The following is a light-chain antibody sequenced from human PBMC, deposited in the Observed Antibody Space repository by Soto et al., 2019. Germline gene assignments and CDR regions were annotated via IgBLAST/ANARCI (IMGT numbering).Light chain of an antibody. CDR3: SSYTSSSVV. Sequence: QSALTQPASVSGSPSQSITISCTGTSSDVGGYNYVSWYQQHPGKAPKLMIYDVSNRPSGVSNRFSGSKSGNTASLTISGLQAEDEADYYCSSYTSSSVVFGGGTKVTVL. CDR2: DVS. J-gene: IGLJ2*01. CDR1: SSDVGGYNY. V-gene: IGLV2-14*01.